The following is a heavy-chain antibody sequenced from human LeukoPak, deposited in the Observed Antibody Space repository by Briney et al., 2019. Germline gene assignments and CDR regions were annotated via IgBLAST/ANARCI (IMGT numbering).Heavy chain of an antibody. D-gene: IGHD3-3*01. V-gene: IGHV4-59*01. CDR1: GGSINSYY. CDR2: IYYSGST. Sequence: PSETLSLTCTVSGGSINSYYWRWIRQPPGKGLEWIGLIYYSGSTNYNPSLKSRVTISVDTSKNQFSLKLSSVTAADTVVCYCARGPKDRYSYYYMDVWGKGTTVTVSS. CDR3: ARGPKDRYSYYYMDV. J-gene: IGHJ6*03.